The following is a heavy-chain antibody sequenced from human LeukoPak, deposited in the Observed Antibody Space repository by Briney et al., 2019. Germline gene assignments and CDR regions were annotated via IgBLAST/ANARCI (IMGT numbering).Heavy chain of an antibody. CDR1: GYTFTGCY. V-gene: IGHV1-2*02. CDR3: ARSHGYSWDFDY. D-gene: IGHD5-18*01. J-gene: IGHJ4*02. Sequence: ASVKVSCKASGYTFTGCYMHWVRQAPGQGLEWMGWINPNSGGTNYAQKFQGRVTMTRDTSISTAYMELSRLRSDDTAVYYCARSHGYSWDFDYWGQGTLVTVSS. CDR2: INPNSGGT.